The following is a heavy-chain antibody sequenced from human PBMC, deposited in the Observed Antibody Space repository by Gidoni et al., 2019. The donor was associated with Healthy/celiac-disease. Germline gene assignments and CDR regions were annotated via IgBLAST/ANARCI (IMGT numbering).Heavy chain of an antibody. CDR3: AHSPYLFRSGYYGIDY. J-gene: IGHJ4*02. Sequence: QITLKESGPTLVKPTQTLTLTCTFSGFSLSPSGVGVGWIRQPPGNALEWLALIYWNDDKGYSPSLKSRLTITKDTSKNQVVLTMTNMDPVDTATYYCAHSPYLFRSGYYGIDYWGQGTLVTVSS. D-gene: IGHD3-3*01. V-gene: IGHV2-5*01. CDR1: GFSLSPSGVG. CDR2: IYWNDDK.